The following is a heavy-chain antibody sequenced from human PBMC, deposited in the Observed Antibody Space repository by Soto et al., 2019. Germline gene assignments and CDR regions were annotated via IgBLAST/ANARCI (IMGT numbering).Heavy chain of an antibody. CDR3: ANEGTYYGSGSYYAYDY. D-gene: IGHD3-10*01. J-gene: IGHJ4*02. Sequence: GGSLRLSCAASGFTFSNYALSWVRQAPGKGLEWVSTIGGSGGSTYYAESVKGRFTISRDNSKNTLYLQMNSLRVEDTAVYHCANEGTYYGSGSYYAYDYWGQGTLVTVSS. CDR1: GFTFSNYA. CDR2: IGGSGGST. V-gene: IGHV3-23*01.